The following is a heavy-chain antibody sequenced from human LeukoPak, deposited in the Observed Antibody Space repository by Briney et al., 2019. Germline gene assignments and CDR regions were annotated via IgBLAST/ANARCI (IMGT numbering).Heavy chain of an antibody. V-gene: IGHV4-4*07. CDR2: IYTSGST. CDR3: AREVSSRYCSGGSCYSGPLEAFDI. J-gene: IGHJ3*02. D-gene: IGHD2-15*01. Sequence: SPSETLSLTCTVSGGSISSYYWSWIRQPAGKGLEWIGRIYTSGSTNYNPSLKSRVTMSVDTSKNQFSLKLSSVTAADTAVYYCAREVSSRYCSGGSCYSGPLEAFDIWGQGTMVTVSS. CDR1: GGSISSYY.